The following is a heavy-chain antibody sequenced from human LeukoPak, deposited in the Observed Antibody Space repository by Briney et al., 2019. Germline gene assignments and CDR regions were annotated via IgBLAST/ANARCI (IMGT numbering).Heavy chain of an antibody. CDR1: GFTFSSYA. J-gene: IGHJ4*02. CDR2: ISGSGDNT. D-gene: IGHD2-2*01. V-gene: IGHV3-23*01. CDR3: AKVGAYQPLLKIDY. Sequence: GGSLRLSCAASGFTFSSYAMSWVRQAPGKGLEWVSVISGSGDNTYYADSVKGRLTISRDNSKNTLYLQMNSLRGEDTAVYYCAKVGAYQPLLKIDYWGQGALVTVSS.